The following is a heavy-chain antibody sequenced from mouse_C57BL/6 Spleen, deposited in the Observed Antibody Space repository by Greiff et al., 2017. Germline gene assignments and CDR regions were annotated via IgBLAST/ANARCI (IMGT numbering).Heavy chain of an antibody. D-gene: IGHD1-1*01. J-gene: IGHJ4*01. CDR1: GFSLTSYG. Sequence: QVQLKQSGPGLVQPSQSLSITCTVSGFSLTSYGVHWVRQSPGKGLEWLGVIWSGGSTDYNAAFISRLSISKDNSKSQVFFKMNSLQADDTAIYYCARSPITTGVVPYAMDYWGQGTSVTVSS. CDR3: ARSPITTGVVPYAMDY. CDR2: IWSGGST. V-gene: IGHV2-2*01.